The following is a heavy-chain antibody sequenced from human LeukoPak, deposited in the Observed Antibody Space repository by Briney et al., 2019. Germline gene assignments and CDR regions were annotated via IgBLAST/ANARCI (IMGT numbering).Heavy chain of an antibody. D-gene: IGHD3-9*01. V-gene: IGHV1-3*03. Sequence: ASVKVSCKASGYTFTSYAMHWVRQAPGQRLEWMGWINAGNGNTKYSQEFQGRVTITRDTSASTAYMELSSLRSEDMAVYYCARRVYDILTGYQLPEVAFDIWGQGTMVTVSS. CDR1: GYTFTSYA. J-gene: IGHJ3*02. CDR3: ARRVYDILTGYQLPEVAFDI. CDR2: INAGNGNT.